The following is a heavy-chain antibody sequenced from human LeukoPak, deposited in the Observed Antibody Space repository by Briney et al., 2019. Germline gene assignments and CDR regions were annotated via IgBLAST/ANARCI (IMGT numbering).Heavy chain of an antibody. Sequence: SETLSLTCAVYGGSFSGYYWSWIRQPPGKGLEWIGEINHSGSTNYNPSLKSRVTISVDTSKNQFSLKLSSVTAADTAVYYCARDNFLYYDILTGYSVYFQHWGQGTLVTVSS. V-gene: IGHV4-34*01. J-gene: IGHJ1*01. CDR1: GGSFSGYY. CDR3: ARDNFLYYDILTGYSVYFQH. D-gene: IGHD3-9*01. CDR2: INHSGST.